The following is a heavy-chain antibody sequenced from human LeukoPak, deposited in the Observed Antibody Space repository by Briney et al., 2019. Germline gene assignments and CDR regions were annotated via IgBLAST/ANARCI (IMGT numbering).Heavy chain of an antibody. CDR2: VSAYNGNI. V-gene: IGHV1-18*01. CDR3: ARTHYLGDFWSGYHYYFDY. Sequence: ASVKVSCKASGYTFTSYGISWVRQAPGQGLEWMGWVSAYNGNINYVQKLQGRVTMTTDTSTSTAYMELRSLRSDDTAVYYCARTHYLGDFWSGYHYYFDYWGQGTLVTVSS. CDR1: GYTFTSYG. J-gene: IGHJ4*02. D-gene: IGHD3-3*01.